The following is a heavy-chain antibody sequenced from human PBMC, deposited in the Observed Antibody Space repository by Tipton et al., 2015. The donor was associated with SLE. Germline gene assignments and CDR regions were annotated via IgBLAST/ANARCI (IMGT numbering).Heavy chain of an antibody. CDR2: VFSSGTT. J-gene: IGHJ4*02. D-gene: IGHD3-22*01. CDR3: ARYFYDSSGVCLFDL. V-gene: IGHV4-31*03. Sequence: TLSLTCTVSGGSVSSGAYYWSWIRQHPGKGLEWIGYVFSSGTTYYNPSLQGRLSMSLDTSKNQLSLQLSSVTSADTAVYYCARYFYDSSGVCLFDLWGQGTLVTVSS. CDR1: GGSVSSGAYY.